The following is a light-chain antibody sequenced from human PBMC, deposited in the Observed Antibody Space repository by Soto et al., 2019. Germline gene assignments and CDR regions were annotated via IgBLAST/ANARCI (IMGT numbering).Light chain of an antibody. J-gene: IGLJ3*02. V-gene: IGLV2-14*01. Sequence: QSALTQPASVSGSPGQSITISCTGTSSDVGGYNYVSWYQQYPGKAPKLMIYEVSNRPSGVSNRFSGSKSGNTASLTISGLQAEDEADYYCSSNTTSSTLVFGGGTKVTVL. CDR1: SSDVGGYNY. CDR2: EVS. CDR3: SSNTTSSTLV.